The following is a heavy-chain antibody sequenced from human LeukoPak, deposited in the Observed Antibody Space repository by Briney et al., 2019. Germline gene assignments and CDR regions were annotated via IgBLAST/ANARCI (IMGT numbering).Heavy chain of an antibody. V-gene: IGHV1-69*02. CDR1: GGTFSSYT. D-gene: IGHD2-2*02. J-gene: IGHJ5*02. Sequence: SVKVSCKASGGTFSSYTISWVRQAPGQGLEWMGRIIPILGIANYAQKFQGRVTITADKSTSTAYMELSSLRSEDTAVYYCAVVPAVIVGNWFDPWGQGTLVTVSS. CDR2: IIPILGIA. CDR3: AVVPAVIVGNWFDP.